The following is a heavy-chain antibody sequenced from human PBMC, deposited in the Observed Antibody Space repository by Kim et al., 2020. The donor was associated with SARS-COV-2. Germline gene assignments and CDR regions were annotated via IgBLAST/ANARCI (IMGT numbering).Heavy chain of an antibody. CDR2: ISGSHSYI. CDR1: GFTFATYS. CDR3: APGFWSTTSCPLGDWFDP. V-gene: IGHV3-21*01. Sequence: GGSLRLSCAASGFTFATYSMNWVRQAPGKGLEWVSSISGSHSYIDYAESVRGRFTVSRDNAENSLYLQMSSLRAEDTAVYYCAPGFWSTTSCPLGDWFDP. D-gene: IGHD2-2*01. J-gene: IGHJ5*02.